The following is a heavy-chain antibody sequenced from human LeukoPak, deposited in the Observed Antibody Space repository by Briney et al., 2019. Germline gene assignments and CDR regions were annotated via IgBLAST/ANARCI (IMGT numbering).Heavy chain of an antibody. Sequence: KASGPTLVKPTQTLTLTCTFSGFSLSTSGVGVGWIRQPPGKALAWLALIYWGDDKSYSPSLKSRLTITKDTSKNQVVLTMTNMDPVDTATYYCAHRRHYYDRSGHYYFDYWGQGTLVTVSS. J-gene: IGHJ4*02. CDR3: AHRRHYYDRSGHYYFDY. CDR2: IYWGDDK. CDR1: GFSLSTSGVG. V-gene: IGHV2-5*02. D-gene: IGHD3-22*01.